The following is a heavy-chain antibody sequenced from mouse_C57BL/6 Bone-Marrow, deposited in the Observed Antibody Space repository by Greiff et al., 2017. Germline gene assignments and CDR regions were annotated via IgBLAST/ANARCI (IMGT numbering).Heavy chain of an antibody. D-gene: IGHD1-1*01. CDR1: GFNIKDYS. Sequence: EVQLQQSGAELVKPGASVKLSCTASGFNIKDYSIHWVKQRPEQGLEWIGRIDPDDGETKYAPKFQDKATITADTSSNTAYLQLSSLTSEDTAVYYCTRSLRYYGTNDWGQGTTLTVSS. J-gene: IGHJ2*01. CDR2: IDPDDGET. CDR3: TRSLRYYGTND. V-gene: IGHV14-2*01.